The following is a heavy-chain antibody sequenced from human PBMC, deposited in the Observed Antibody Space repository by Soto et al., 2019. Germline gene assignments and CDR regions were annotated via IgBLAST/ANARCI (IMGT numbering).Heavy chain of an antibody. J-gene: IGHJ4*02. CDR2: ISAYNGNT. Sequence: QVQLVQSGAEVKKPGASVKVSCKASGYTFTRYGIRWVRQAPGQGLEWMGWISAYNGNTNYAQKLQGRVTMTTDTSTSTAYTELTSLRSDQTAVHYCGRDPSHGEENDYWGQGTLVTVSS. CDR1: GYTFTRYG. D-gene: IGHD3-10*01. CDR3: GRDPSHGEENDY. V-gene: IGHV1-18*01.